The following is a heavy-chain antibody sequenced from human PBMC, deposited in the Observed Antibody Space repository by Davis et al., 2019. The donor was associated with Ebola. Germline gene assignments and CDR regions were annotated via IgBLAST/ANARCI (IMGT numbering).Heavy chain of an antibody. Sequence: SVKVSCKASGGTFSSYTISWVRQAPGQGLEWMGRIIPILGIANYAQKFQGRVTITADKSTSTAYMELSSLRSEDTAVYYCARDSPMTTVTYDFDYWGQGTLVTVSS. CDR3: ARDSPMTTVTYDFDY. CDR1: GGTFSSYT. D-gene: IGHD4-17*01. V-gene: IGHV1-69*04. J-gene: IGHJ4*02. CDR2: IIPILGIA.